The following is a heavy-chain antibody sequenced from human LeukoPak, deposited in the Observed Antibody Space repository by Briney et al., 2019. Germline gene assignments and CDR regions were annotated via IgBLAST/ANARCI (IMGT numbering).Heavy chain of an antibody. V-gene: IGHV4-38-2*02. CDR2: IYYSGDT. J-gene: IGHJ6*02. D-gene: IGHD1-26*01. Sequence: SETLSLTCTVSGYSISSGYYWGWIRQPPGKGLEWIGSIYYSGDTYYNPSLRSRVTISVDTSKNQFSLKLSSVTAADTAVYYCAREPWGAKGAAWGMDVWGQGTTVTVSS. CDR3: AREPWGAKGAAWGMDV. CDR1: GYSISSGYY.